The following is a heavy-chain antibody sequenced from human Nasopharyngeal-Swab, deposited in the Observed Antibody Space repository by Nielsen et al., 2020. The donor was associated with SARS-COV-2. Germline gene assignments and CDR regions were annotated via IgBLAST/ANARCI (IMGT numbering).Heavy chain of an antibody. J-gene: IGHJ4*02. D-gene: IGHD3-22*01. CDR3: AREGAHYYDSSGYFSHDY. CDR2: IIPIFSTA. V-gene: IGHV1-69*01. Sequence: WVRQAPGQGLEWMGGIIPIFSTANYAQKFQGRVTITADESTRTAYMELSSLRSEDTAMYYCAREGAHYYDSSGYFSHDYWGQGTLVTVSS.